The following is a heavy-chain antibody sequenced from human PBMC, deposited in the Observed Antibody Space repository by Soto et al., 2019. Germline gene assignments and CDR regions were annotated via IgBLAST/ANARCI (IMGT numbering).Heavy chain of an antibody. CDR3: VQGRYPTMATPLDH. CDR2: ISWDSSTI. D-gene: IGHD2-15*01. Sequence: EVQLVESGGGLVQPGRSLRLSCEASGFTFANCGMHWVRQAPGKGLEWVAGISWDSSTIGYADSVKGRFIISRDDAKNSLYLQMDSLRGEDTALYYCVQGRYPTMATPLDHWGQGTQVIVSS. CDR1: GFTFANCG. V-gene: IGHV3-9*01. J-gene: IGHJ4*02.